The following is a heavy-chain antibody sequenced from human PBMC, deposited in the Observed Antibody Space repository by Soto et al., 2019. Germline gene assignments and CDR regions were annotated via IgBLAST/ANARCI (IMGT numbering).Heavy chain of an antibody. D-gene: IGHD2-21*02. CDR3: AGVRNGAVTAIFAY. CDR1: GGTFSSYA. V-gene: IGHV1-69*12. J-gene: IGHJ4*02. Sequence: QVQLVQSGAEVKKPGSSVKVSCKASGGTFSSYAISWVRQAPGQGLEWMGGIIPIFGTANYAQKFQGRVTITADESTSTAYMELSILRSGDTAVYYCAGVRNGAVTAIFAYWGQGTLVSVSS. CDR2: IIPIFGTA.